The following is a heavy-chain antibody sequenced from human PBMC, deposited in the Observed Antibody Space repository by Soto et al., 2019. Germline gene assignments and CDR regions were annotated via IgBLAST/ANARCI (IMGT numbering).Heavy chain of an antibody. D-gene: IGHD3-10*01. Sequence: SDTLSLTCTVSGGSISSYYWSWIRQPPGKGLEWIGYIYYSGSTNYNPSLKSRVTISVDTSKNQFSLKLSSVTAADTAVYYCARATYYYGSGRNLSFDYWGQGTLVTVSS. CDR1: GGSISSYY. J-gene: IGHJ4*02. V-gene: IGHV4-59*01. CDR3: ARATYYYGSGRNLSFDY. CDR2: IYYSGST.